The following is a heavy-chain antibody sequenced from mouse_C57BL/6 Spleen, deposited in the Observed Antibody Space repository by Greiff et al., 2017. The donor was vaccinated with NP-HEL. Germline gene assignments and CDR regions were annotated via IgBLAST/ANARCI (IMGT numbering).Heavy chain of an antibody. CDR2: IDPENGDT. V-gene: IGHV14-4*01. J-gene: IGHJ2*01. D-gene: IGHD2-1*01. CDR1: GFNIKDDY. CDR3: TCLYYGNYDY. Sequence: EVQLQQSGAELVRPGASVKLSCAASGFNIKDDYMHWVKQRPEQGLEWIGWIDPENGDTEYASKFQGKATITADTSSNTAYLQLSSLTSEDTAVYYCTCLYYGNYDYWGQGTALTVSS.